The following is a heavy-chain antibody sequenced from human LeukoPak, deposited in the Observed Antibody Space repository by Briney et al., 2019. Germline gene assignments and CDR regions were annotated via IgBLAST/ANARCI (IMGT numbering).Heavy chain of an antibody. D-gene: IGHD2-21*01. CDR3: ARHFGVISKGVYYYYYGLDV. V-gene: IGHV3-66*04. Sequence: PGGSLRLSCAASGFTVSTIYMSWVRQAPGKGLEWVSVVYSGGSTYYADSVKGRFTISRDNSKNTLYLRMSSLRAEDTAVYYCARHFGVISKGVYYYYYGLDVWGQGTTVTVSS. CDR1: GFTVSTIY. J-gene: IGHJ6*02. CDR2: VYSGGST.